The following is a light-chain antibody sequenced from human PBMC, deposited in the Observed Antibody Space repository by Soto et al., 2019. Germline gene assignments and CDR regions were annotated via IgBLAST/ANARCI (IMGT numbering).Light chain of an antibody. CDR1: SSDIGGYNY. Sequence: QSVLTQPPSASGSPGQSVTISCTGTSSDIGGYNYVSWHQQHPGQAPKVLIYDVNKRPSGVPDRFSGSKSANTASLTVSGLQAEDEADYYCSSYGRGNNLLFGGGTKVTVL. CDR2: DVN. CDR3: SSYGRGNNLL. V-gene: IGLV2-8*01. J-gene: IGLJ2*01.